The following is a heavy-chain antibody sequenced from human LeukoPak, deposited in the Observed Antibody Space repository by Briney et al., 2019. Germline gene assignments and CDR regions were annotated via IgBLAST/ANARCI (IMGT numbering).Heavy chain of an antibody. V-gene: IGHV3-21*04. CDR3: ARDQDSSSHWYFDL. D-gene: IGHD6-13*01. CDR2: LSSSSSYI. CDR1: GFTFSSYS. J-gene: IGHJ2*01. Sequence: AGGSLRLSCAASGFTFSSYSMNWVRQAPGKGLEWVSSLSSSSSYIYYADSVKGRFTISRDNSKNTLYLQMNSLRAEDTAVYYCARDQDSSSHWYFDLWGRGTLVTVSS.